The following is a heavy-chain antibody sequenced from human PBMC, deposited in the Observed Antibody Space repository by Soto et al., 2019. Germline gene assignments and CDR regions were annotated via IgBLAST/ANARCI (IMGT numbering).Heavy chain of an antibody. J-gene: IGHJ6*02. D-gene: IGHD5-18*01. CDR3: TTDPTAMDYYYYGMDV. CDR1: GFTFSNAW. CDR2: IKRKTDGGTT. Sequence: GGSLRLSCAASGFTFSNAWMNWVRQAPGKGLEWVGRIKRKTDGGTTDYAEPVKGRFTISRDDSKNTLYLQMNSLKTEDTAVYYCTTDPTAMDYYYYGMDVWGQGTPVTVSS. V-gene: IGHV3-15*07.